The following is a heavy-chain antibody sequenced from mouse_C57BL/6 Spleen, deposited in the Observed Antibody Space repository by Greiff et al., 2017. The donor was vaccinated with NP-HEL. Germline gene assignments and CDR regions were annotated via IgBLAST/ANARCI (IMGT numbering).Heavy chain of an antibody. CDR3: ARGYDYDVGYYAMDY. CDR2: INPNNGGT. CDR1: GYTFTDYN. D-gene: IGHD2-4*01. J-gene: IGHJ4*01. Sequence: VQLKQSGPELVKPGASVKMSCKASGYTFTDYNMHWVKQSHGKSLEWIGYINPNNGGTSYNQKFKGKATLTVNKSSSTAYMELRSLTSEDSAVYYGARGYDYDVGYYAMDYWGQGTSVTVSS. V-gene: IGHV1-22*01.